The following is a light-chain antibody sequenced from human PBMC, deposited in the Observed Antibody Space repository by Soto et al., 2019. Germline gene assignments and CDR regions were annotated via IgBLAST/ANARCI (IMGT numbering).Light chain of an antibody. CDR3: QESYSTLSIT. V-gene: IGKV1-39*01. J-gene: IGKJ5*01. CDR1: ESISRH. Sequence: DIQMTQSPSSLSASVGDRVTITCRASESISRHLNWYQQKPGNAPKLLTYAASSLQNGVPSRFSGSGSGTDFTLTISNLQPGDFATYYCQESYSTLSITFGQGTRLETK. CDR2: AAS.